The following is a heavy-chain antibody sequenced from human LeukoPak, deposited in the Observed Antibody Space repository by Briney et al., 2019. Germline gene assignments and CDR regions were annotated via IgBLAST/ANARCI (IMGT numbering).Heavy chain of an antibody. V-gene: IGHV1-46*01. CDR2: INPSGGSP. D-gene: IGHD2-2*01. CDR1: GYTFTSSF. J-gene: IGHJ5*02. CDR3: ARDSSSSSLADP. Sequence: ASVKVSCKASGYTFTSSFMHWVRQPPGQGLEWMGIINPSGGSPTYAQKFQGRVTMTRDTSTSTVYMELSSLRSEDTAMYYCARDSSSSSLADPWGQGTLVTVSS.